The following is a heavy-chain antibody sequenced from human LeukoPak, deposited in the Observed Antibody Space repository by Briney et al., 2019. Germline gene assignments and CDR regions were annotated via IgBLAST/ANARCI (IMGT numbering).Heavy chain of an antibody. CDR3: AKDISATYDSSGYYDY. CDR2: ISWNSGSI. Sequence: PGGSLRLSCAASGFTFDDYAMHWVRQAPGKGLEWVSGISWNSGSIGYADSVKGRFTISRDNAKNSLYLQMNSLRAEDTALYYCAKDISATYDSSGYYDYWGQGTLVTVSS. J-gene: IGHJ4*02. D-gene: IGHD3-22*01. V-gene: IGHV3-9*01. CDR1: GFTFDDYA.